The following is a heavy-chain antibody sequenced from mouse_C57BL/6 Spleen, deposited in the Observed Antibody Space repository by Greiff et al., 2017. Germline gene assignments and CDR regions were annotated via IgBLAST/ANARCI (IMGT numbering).Heavy chain of an antibody. CDR2: ISNGGGST. D-gene: IGHD2-4*01. Sequence: EVKLEESGGGLVQPGGSLKLSCAASGFTFSDYYMYWVRQTPEKRLEWVAYISNGGGSTYYPDTVKGRFTISRDNAKNTLYLQMSRLKSEDTAMYYCARRDYDYNYFDYWGQGTTLTVSS. CDR3: ARRDYDYNYFDY. V-gene: IGHV5-12*01. CDR1: GFTFSDYY. J-gene: IGHJ2*01.